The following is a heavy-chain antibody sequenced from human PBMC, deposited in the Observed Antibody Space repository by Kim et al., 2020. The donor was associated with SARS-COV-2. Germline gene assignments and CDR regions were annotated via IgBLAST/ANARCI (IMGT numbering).Heavy chain of an antibody. CDR3: AGAPGVTTFEIPYYYYYGMDV. CDR1: GGTFSSYT. D-gene: IGHD4-17*01. Sequence: SVKVSCKASGGTFSSYTISWVRQAPGQGLEWMGGIIPIFGTPNYAQKFQGRVTITADESTSTAYMELSSLRSEDTALYYCAGAPGVTTFEIPYYYYYGMDVGGRGT. V-gene: IGHV1-69*13. CDR2: IIPIFGTP. J-gene: IGHJ6*02.